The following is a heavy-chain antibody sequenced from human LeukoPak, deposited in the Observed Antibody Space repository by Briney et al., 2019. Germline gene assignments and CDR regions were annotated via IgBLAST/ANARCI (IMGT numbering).Heavy chain of an antibody. CDR1: GFTFSDYY. CDR3: ARDVKTRYCSSTSCYVPFDY. Sequence: GGSLRLSCAASGFTFSDYYMSWIRQAPGKGLEWVSYISSSGSTIYYADSVKGRLTISRDNAKNSLYLQMNSLRAEDTAVYYCARDVKTRYCSSTSCYVPFDYWGQGTLVTVSS. J-gene: IGHJ4*02. V-gene: IGHV3-11*04. CDR2: ISSSGSTI. D-gene: IGHD2-2*01.